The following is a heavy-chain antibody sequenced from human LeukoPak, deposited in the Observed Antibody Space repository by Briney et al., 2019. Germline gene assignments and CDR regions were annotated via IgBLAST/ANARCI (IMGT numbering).Heavy chain of an antibody. Sequence: ASVKVSCKASGYTFTSYAMHWVRQAPGQRLEWMGWINAGNGNTNYAQKLQGRVTMTTDTSTSTAYMELSSLRSEDTAVYYCARAPLEGRLEWLLFDYWGQGTLVTVSS. CDR1: GYTFTSYA. D-gene: IGHD3-3*01. CDR2: INAGNGNT. J-gene: IGHJ4*02. V-gene: IGHV1-3*01. CDR3: ARAPLEGRLEWLLFDY.